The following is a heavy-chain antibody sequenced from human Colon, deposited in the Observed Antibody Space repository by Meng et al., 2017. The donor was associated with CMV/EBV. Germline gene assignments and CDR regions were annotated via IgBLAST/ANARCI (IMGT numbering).Heavy chain of an antibody. J-gene: IGHJ6*02. CDR2: ISSSGSTI. V-gene: IGHV3-48*03. D-gene: IGHD3-10*01. CDR3: AKGHQYYGSGGYGYYYGMDV. CDR1: GFTFSSYE. Sequence: GESLKISCAASGFTFSSYEMNWVRQAPGKGLEWVSYISSSGSTIYYADSVKGRFTISRDNAMNTLYLQMNSLSTEDSAVYFCAKGHQYYGSGGYGYYYGMDVWGQGTTVTVSS.